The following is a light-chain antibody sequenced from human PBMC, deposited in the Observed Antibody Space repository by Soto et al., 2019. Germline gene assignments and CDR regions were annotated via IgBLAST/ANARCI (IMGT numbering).Light chain of an antibody. CDR2: AAS. CDR3: QQSHSAPFT. V-gene: IGKV1-39*01. J-gene: IGKJ3*01. Sequence: DIQMTQSPFSLSASLGDRVTITCRASQSISDYLNWYQQKPGKGPKLLIFAASSLQVGVPSRFRGSGSGTDFTLTISSLQPEDFVTYFCQQSHSAPFTFGPGTTVDIK. CDR1: QSISDY.